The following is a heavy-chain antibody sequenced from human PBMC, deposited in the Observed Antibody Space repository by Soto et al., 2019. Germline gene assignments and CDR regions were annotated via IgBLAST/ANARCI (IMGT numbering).Heavy chain of an antibody. V-gene: IGHV4-31*01. CDR1: GGSISSGGYY. CDR2: IYYNGST. Sequence: SETLSLTCTVSGGSISSGGYYWSWIRQHPAKGQEGIGYIYYNGSTYYKTSIKSQVTISVDTSKNQFSLKRSSVTAADTAVYYCARCGGVGPAAILGYYYYGMDVWGQGTTVTVSS. J-gene: IGHJ6*02. D-gene: IGHD2-2*01. CDR3: ARCGGVGPAAILGYYYYGMDV.